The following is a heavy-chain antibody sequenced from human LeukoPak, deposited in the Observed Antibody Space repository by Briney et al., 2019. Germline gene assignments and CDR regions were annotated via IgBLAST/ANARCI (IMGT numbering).Heavy chain of an antibody. D-gene: IGHD4-11*01. CDR2: IWYDGSNK. CDR3: AKDSAYSNYFDY. Sequence: GGSLRLSCAASGFTFSSYGMHWVRQAPGKGLEWVAVIWYDGSNKYYADSVKGRFTISRDNSKNTLYLQMNSLRAEDTAVYYCAKDSAYSNYFDYWGQGTLVTVSS. J-gene: IGHJ4*02. V-gene: IGHV3-33*06. CDR1: GFTFSSYG.